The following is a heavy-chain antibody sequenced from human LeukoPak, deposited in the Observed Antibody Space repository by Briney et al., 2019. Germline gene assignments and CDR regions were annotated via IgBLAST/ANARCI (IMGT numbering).Heavy chain of an antibody. CDR2: IIPIFGTA. Sequence: SVKVSCKASGGTFSSYAISWVRQAPGQGLEWMGGIIPIFGTANYAQKFQGRVTITADESTSTAYMELSSLRSEDTAVYYCARTILYCSGGSCYYNWFDPWGQGTPVTVSS. CDR1: GGTFSSYA. D-gene: IGHD2-15*01. J-gene: IGHJ5*02. CDR3: ARTILYCSGGSCYYNWFDP. V-gene: IGHV1-69*13.